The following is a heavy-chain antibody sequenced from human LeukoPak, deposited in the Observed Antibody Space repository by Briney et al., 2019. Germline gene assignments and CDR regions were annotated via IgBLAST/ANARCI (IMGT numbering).Heavy chain of an antibody. CDR2: IYYSGST. Sequence: SASLSLTCTVSGGSISSYYWSWVRQPPGKGLEWVGYIYYSGSTNYNPSLKSRVTISVDTSKNQFSLKLSSVTAADTAVYYCARGPCSGGSCYDPGYYYYGMDVWGQGTTVTVSS. D-gene: IGHD2-15*01. CDR3: ARGPCSGGSCYDPGYYYYGMDV. J-gene: IGHJ6*02. V-gene: IGHV4-59*08. CDR1: GGSISSYY.